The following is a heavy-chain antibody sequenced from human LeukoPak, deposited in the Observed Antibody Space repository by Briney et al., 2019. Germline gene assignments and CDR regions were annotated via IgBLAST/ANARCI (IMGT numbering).Heavy chain of an antibody. CDR2: IYYSGST. CDR1: GGSISSYY. V-gene: IGHV4-59*01. Sequence: SETLSLTCTVSGGSISSYYWSWIRQPPGKGLEWIGYIYYSGSTNYNPSLKSRVTISVDTSKNQFSLKLSSVTAADTAVYYCASTVNNWYFDLWGRGTLVTVSS. D-gene: IGHD4-17*01. CDR3: ASTVNNWYFDL. J-gene: IGHJ2*01.